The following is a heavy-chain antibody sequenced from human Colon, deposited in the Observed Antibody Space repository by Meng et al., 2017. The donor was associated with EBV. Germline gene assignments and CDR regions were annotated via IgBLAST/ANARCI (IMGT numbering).Heavy chain of an antibody. J-gene: IGHJ4*02. Sequence: SGPGLAKPSRTLSLTGSVFGGPFRCFYWTGIRQSPGKGLEWIGEIDDSGNIIYNPSLKSRVTISGDTSKNQFSLNVSSVTAADTAVYYCARSRWLLLQLWGQGTLVTVSS. V-gene: IGHV4-34*01. CDR3: ARSRWLLLQL. CDR1: GGPFRCFY. D-gene: IGHD3-22*01. CDR2: IDDSGNI.